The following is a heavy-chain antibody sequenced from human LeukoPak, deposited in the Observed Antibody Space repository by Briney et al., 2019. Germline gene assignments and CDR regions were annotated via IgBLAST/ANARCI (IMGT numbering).Heavy chain of an antibody. V-gene: IGHV3-23*01. CDR3: AKISSSGTYYTY. D-gene: IGHD3-10*01. CDR2: ISGGGGST. CDR1: GFTFSSYA. J-gene: IGHJ4*02. Sequence: GGSLRLSCAASGFTFSSYAMNWARQAPGKGLEWVSGISGGGGSTYYADSVKGRFTISRDNTKNTLYLQMNSLRGEDTAVFYCAKISSSGTYYTYWGQGTLVTVAS.